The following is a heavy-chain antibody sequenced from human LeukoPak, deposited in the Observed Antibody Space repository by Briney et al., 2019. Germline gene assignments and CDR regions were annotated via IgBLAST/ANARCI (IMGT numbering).Heavy chain of an antibody. J-gene: IGHJ5*02. CDR3: ARELGIAARQYNWFDP. V-gene: IGHV1-18*01. Sequence: ASVKVSCKASGYTFTSYGISWVRQAPGQGLEWMGWISAYNGNTNYAQKLQGRVTMTTDTSTSTAYMELRSLRSDDTAVYYCARELGIAARQYNWFDPWGQGTLVTVSS. CDR2: ISAYNGNT. CDR1: GYTFTSYG. D-gene: IGHD6-6*01.